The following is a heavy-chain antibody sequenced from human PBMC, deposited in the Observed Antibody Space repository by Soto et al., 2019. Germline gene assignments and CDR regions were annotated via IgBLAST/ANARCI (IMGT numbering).Heavy chain of an antibody. CDR2: IYESGST. Sequence: PSETLSLTCAVSGYSIDNGYYWGWIRQTPGKGLEWIGNIYESGSTYYNPSLKSRVTISVGTSKNQFSLTVHSVTAADTAVYYCARAVGATGKNWFDPWGQGTLVTVSS. CDR1: GYSIDNGYY. J-gene: IGHJ5*02. D-gene: IGHD1-26*01. V-gene: IGHV4-38-2*01. CDR3: ARAVGATGKNWFDP.